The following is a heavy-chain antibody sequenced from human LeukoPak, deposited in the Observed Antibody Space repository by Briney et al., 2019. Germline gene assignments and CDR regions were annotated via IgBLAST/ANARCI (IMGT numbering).Heavy chain of an antibody. D-gene: IGHD2-15*01. J-gene: IGHJ4*02. V-gene: IGHV4-34*01. CDR3: ARGRRGCSGGSCYAPSSYYFDY. Sequence: SETLSLTCAVYGGSFSGYDWGWIRQPPGKGLEWIGEINHSGSTNYNPSLKSRVTISVDTSKSPFSLKLSSVTAADTAVYYCARGRRGCSGGSCYAPSSYYFDYWGQGTLVTVSS. CDR1: GGSFSGYD. CDR2: INHSGST.